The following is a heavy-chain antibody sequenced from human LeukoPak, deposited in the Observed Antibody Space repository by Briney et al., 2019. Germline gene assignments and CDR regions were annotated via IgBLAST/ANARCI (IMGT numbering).Heavy chain of an antibody. CDR3: ARDLKRNSSGWLYYFDY. V-gene: IGHV3-21*01. CDR1: GFTFSSYS. D-gene: IGHD6-19*01. CDR2: ISSGSKYI. Sequence: GGSLRLSCADSGFTFSSYSMNWVRQAPGKGLEWVSSISSGSKYIYNADSAKGRFTISRDNAKNSLYLQMNSLRAEDTAVYYCARDLKRNSSGWLYYFDYWGQGTLVTVSS. J-gene: IGHJ4*02.